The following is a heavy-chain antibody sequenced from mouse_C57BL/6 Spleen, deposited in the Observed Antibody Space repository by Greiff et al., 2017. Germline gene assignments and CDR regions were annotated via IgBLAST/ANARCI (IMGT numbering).Heavy chain of an antibody. V-gene: IGHV1-50*01. J-gene: IGHJ2*01. CDR2: IDPSDSYT. CDR1: GYTFTSYW. D-gene: IGHD2-5*01. Sequence: QVQLKQPGAELVKPGASVKLSCKASGYTFTSYWMQWVKQRPGQGLEWIGEIDPSDSYTNYNQKFKGKATLTVDTSSSTAYMQLSSLTYEDSAVYYCARPYYSNFDYWGQGTTLTVSS. CDR3: ARPYYSNFDY.